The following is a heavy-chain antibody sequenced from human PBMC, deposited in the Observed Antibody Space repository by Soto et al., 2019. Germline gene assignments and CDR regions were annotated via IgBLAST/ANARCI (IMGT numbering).Heavy chain of an antibody. J-gene: IGHJ3*01. CDR3: ARDRRSVGPRANGAFDV. V-gene: IGHV1-3*01. CDR1: GFTFSDNL. D-gene: IGHD6-25*01. CDR2: LNPDTGNT. Sequence: QVQLVQSGAELKKPGASVNISCTASGFTFSDNLINWVRQAPGQGLGWMGWLNPDTGNTRYSETFQGRVTISRHSSARIAYLELSDLENEDAALYFGARDRRSVGPRANGAFDVWGQGTMITVSS.